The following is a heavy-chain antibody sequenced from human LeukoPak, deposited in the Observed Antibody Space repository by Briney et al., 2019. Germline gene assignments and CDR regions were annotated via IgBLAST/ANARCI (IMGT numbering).Heavy chain of an antibody. V-gene: IGHV3-30*18. CDR3: AKDLSICGVVMGSAFDI. J-gene: IGHJ3*02. Sequence: PGRSLRPSCAASGFTFSSHGMHWVRQAPGKGLEWVAVISYDGRNQYYAHSVKGRFTISRDNSKNTLYLQMNSLRAEDTAVYYCAKDLSICGVVMGSAFDIWGQGTMVTVSS. CDR1: GFTFSSHG. CDR2: ISYDGRNQ. D-gene: IGHD3-3*01.